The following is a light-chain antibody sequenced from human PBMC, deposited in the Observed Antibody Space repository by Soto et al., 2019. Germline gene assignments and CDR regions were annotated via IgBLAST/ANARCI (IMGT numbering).Light chain of an antibody. V-gene: IGKV3-20*01. J-gene: IGKJ2*01. CDR2: GAS. CDR3: QQYGSSPEYT. Sequence: EIVLTQSPGTLSLSPGERATLSCRASQSVSSSYLALYQQKPGQAPRLLIYGASSRATGIPDRFSGSGSGTDFTLTIIRLEPEDFAVYYCQQYGSSPEYTFGQGTKLEIK. CDR1: QSVSSSY.